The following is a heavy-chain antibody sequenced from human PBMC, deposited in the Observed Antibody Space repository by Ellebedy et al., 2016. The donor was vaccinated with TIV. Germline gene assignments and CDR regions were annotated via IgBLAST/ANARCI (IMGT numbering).Heavy chain of an antibody. CDR1: GYTLTELS. Sequence: ASVKVSCXVSGYTLTELSMHWVRQAPGKGLEWMGGFDPEDGETIYAQKFQGRVTMTRDTSTSTVYMELSSLRSEDTAVYYCARAGGTTKGRKRYYYYGMDVWGQGTTVTVSS. CDR3: ARAGGTTKGRKRYYYYGMDV. CDR2: FDPEDGET. V-gene: IGHV1-24*01. D-gene: IGHD4-11*01. J-gene: IGHJ6*02.